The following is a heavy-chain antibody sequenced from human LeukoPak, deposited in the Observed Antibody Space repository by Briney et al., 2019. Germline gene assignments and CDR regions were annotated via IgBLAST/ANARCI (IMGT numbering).Heavy chain of an antibody. CDR1: GGSIGSSGFY. CDR3: VRHVSSGWDYYNGLDV. Sequence: PSETLSLTCKVSGGSIGSSGFYWGWIRRPPGKGLEWIGSIYYPKSTHYNPSLESRVTISVDTSKYQVSLTLSSVTATDTAVYYCVRHVSSGWDYYNGLDVWGQGTTVTVSS. J-gene: IGHJ6*02. V-gene: IGHV4-39*01. CDR2: IYYPKST. D-gene: IGHD6-19*01.